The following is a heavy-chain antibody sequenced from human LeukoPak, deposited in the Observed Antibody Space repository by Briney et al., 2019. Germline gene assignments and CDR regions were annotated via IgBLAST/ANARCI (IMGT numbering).Heavy chain of an antibody. CDR1: GYTFTSYG. V-gene: IGHV1-18*01. J-gene: IGHJ5*02. Sequence: ASVKVSCKASGYTFTSYGISWVRQAPGQGLEWMGWISAYNGNTNYAQKLQGRVTMTTDTSTSTAYMELRSLRSDDTAVYYCARDLWPRVIGQNYDILTGYNNWFDPWGQGTLVTVSS. CDR2: ISAYNGNT. CDR3: ARDLWPRVIGQNYDILTGYNNWFDP. D-gene: IGHD3-9*01.